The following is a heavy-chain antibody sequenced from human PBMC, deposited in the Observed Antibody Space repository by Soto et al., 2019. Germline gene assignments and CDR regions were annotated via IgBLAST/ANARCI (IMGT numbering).Heavy chain of an antibody. CDR3: AVDYYDSSGYLLGYYYYGMDV. V-gene: IGHV5-10-1*01. J-gene: IGHJ6*02. Sequence: ESLKISCKGSGYSFTSYWISWVRQMPGKGLEWMGRIDPSDSYTNYSPSFQGHVTISADKSISTAYLQWSSLKASDTAMYYCAVDYYDSSGYLLGYYYYGMDVWGQGTTVTVSS. CDR2: IDPSDSYT. CDR1: GYSFTSYW. D-gene: IGHD3-22*01.